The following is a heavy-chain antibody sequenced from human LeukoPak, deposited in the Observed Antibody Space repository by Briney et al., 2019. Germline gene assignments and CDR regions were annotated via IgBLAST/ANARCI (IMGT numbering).Heavy chain of an antibody. CDR3: ARGLLWFGESTPDYGMDV. Sequence: GGSLRLSCADSGFTFSSYSMNWVRQAPGKGLEWVSSISSSSSYIYYADSVKGRFTISRDNAKNSLYLQMNSLRAEDTAVYYCARGLLWFGESTPDYGMDVWGKGTTVTVSS. D-gene: IGHD3-10*01. CDR1: GFTFSSYS. V-gene: IGHV3-21*01. J-gene: IGHJ6*04. CDR2: ISSSSSYI.